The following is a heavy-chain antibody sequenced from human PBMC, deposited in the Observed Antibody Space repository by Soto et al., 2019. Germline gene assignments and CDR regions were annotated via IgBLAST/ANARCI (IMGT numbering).Heavy chain of an antibody. CDR1: GGTFSSSA. Sequence: GASVKVSCKASGGTFSSSAISWVRQAPGQGLEWMGGFIPIFGTADYAQKFQGRVTISADASTNTAYMALSSLTSEDTAVYFCARPRDYGSGMYRSNDAFEIRGQGTMVTVSS. CDR2: FIPIFGTA. CDR3: ARPRDYGSGMYRSNDAFEI. J-gene: IGHJ3*02. V-gene: IGHV1-69*13. D-gene: IGHD3-10*01.